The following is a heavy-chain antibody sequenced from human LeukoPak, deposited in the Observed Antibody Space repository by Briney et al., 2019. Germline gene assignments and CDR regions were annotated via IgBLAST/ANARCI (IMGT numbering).Heavy chain of an antibody. CDR3: PKEAQGVLWFGTARG. CDR1: GFTFSSYG. D-gene: IGHD3-10*01. Sequence: GGSLRLSCAASGFTFSSYGMHWVRQAPGKGLEWVAVISYDGSNKYYADSVKGRFTISRDNSKNTLYLQMNSLRAEDTAVYYCPKEAQGVLWFGTARGRGQGTLVTVSS. CDR2: ISYDGSNK. V-gene: IGHV3-30*18. J-gene: IGHJ4*02.